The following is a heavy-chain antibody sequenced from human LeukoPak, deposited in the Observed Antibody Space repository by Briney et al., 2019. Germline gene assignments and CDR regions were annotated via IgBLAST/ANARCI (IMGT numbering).Heavy chain of an antibody. V-gene: IGHV3-23*01. CDR3: AKAPVRVLTKPTRYYFDY. CDR2: ISGSGGST. CDR1: GFTFSSYA. D-gene: IGHD2-8*01. J-gene: IGHJ4*02. Sequence: PGGSLRLSCAASGFTFSSYAMSWVRQAPGKGLEWVSAISGSGGSTYYADSVKGRFTISRDNSKNTLYLQMNSLRAEDTAVYYCAKAPVRVLTKPTRYYFDYWGQGTLVTVSS.